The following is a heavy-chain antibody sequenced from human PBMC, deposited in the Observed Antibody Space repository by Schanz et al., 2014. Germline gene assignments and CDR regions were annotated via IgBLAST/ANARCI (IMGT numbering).Heavy chain of an antibody. CDR2: IHYSGNS. J-gene: IGHJ4*02. Sequence: QVQLQESGPGLVKPSETLSLTCTVAGYSVSHDHWSWIRQPPGKGLEWIGYIHYSGNSNYNPSLKSRVTISLDTSKSQFSLKLTSVTAADTAVYYCARSEPLPTDDNTAYFLDYWGQGTLVTVSS. V-gene: IGHV4-59*02. CDR3: ARSEPLPTDDNTAYFLDY. CDR1: GYSVSHDH. D-gene: IGHD3-22*01.